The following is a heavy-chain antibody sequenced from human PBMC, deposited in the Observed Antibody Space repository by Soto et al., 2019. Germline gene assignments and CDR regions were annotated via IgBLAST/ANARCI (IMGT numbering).Heavy chain of an antibody. CDR2: IYYSGST. D-gene: IGHD6-13*01. V-gene: IGHV4-59*01. J-gene: IGHJ4*02. CDR1: GGSISSYY. CDR3: ARAAAGNPFDY. Sequence: SSETLSLTCTVSGGSISSYYWSWIRQPPGKGLEWIGYIYYSGSTNYNPSLKSRVTISVDTSKNQFSLKLSSVPAADTAVYYCARAAAGNPFDYWGQGTLVTVSS.